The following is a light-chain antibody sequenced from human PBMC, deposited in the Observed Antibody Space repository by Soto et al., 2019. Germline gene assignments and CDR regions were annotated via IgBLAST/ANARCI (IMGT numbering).Light chain of an antibody. Sequence: EIVLTQSPGTLSLSPGERATLSCRASQSVSSSYLAWYQQKPGQAPRLLIYGASSRATGIPDGFSGSGSGTDFTLTISRLEPEDFAVYYCQQFGNSPPYTFGQGTKVDIK. CDR1: QSVSSSY. J-gene: IGKJ2*01. CDR2: GAS. CDR3: QQFGNSPPYT. V-gene: IGKV3-20*01.